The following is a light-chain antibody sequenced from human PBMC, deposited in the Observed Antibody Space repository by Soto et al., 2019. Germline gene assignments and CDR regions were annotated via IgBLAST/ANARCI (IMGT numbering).Light chain of an antibody. CDR3: GTWDMSRHAYV. CDR2: VNN. Sequence: QSVLTQPPSVSAAPGQKVTISCSGSNSNIGNNFVSWYQQLPGTVPKLLIYVNNERLSGIPDRCSGSKSGTSATLGITGLQTGAEADYYCGTWDMSRHAYVSGTGT. CDR1: NSNIGNNF. V-gene: IGLV1-51*01. J-gene: IGLJ1*01.